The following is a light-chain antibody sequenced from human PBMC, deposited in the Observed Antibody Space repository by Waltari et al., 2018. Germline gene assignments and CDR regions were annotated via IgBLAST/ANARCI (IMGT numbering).Light chain of an antibody. CDR1: SSHLGSTT. J-gene: IGLJ1*01. CDR2: SKS. V-gene: IGLV1-44*01. CDR3: AAWDDSLNGSYV. Sequence: QSVLTQPPSASGTPGQRVTISCSGSSSHLGSTTVHWYQQLPGTAPKLLIYSKSGLPYGVPDRFSGSKSGTSASLAISGLQSEDEADYYCAAWDDSLNGSYVFGTGTKVTVL.